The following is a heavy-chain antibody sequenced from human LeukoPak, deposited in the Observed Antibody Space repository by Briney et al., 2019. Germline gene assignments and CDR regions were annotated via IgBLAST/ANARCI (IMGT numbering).Heavy chain of an antibody. D-gene: IGHD3-10*01. CDR3: ARDSAWFGELFHY. V-gene: IGHV1-2*02. Sequence: GASVKVSCKASGYTFTGYYMHWVRQAPGQGLEWMGWINPNSGGTNYAQKFQGRVTMTRDTSISTAYMELSRLRSDDTAVYYCARDSAWFGELFHYWGQGTLVTVSS. CDR2: INPNSGGT. CDR1: GYTFTGYY. J-gene: IGHJ4*02.